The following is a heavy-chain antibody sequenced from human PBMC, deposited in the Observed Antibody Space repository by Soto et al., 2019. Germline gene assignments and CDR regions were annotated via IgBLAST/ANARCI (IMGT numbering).Heavy chain of an antibody. CDR3: VRSVILSGGSYKGLIRLHYFDT. CDR1: GGKSSSYY. Sequence: SVPQSLTCRVAGGKSSSYYGSWTRKKTGKGLEWIGYIYYSGSTNYNPSLKSRVTISVDTSKNEFSLNMDSVTAADTAIYYCVRSVILSGGSYKGLIRLHYFDTWGPGTLVTVSS. D-gene: IGHD3-3*01. V-gene: IGHV4-59*12. CDR2: IYYSGST. J-gene: IGHJ4*02.